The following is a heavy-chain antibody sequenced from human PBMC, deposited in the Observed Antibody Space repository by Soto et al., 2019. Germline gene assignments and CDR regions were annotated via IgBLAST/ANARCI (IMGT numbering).Heavy chain of an antibody. CDR2: INPNSGGT. Sequence: ASVKVSCKASGYTFTGYYMHWVRQAPGQGLEWMGWINPNSGGTNYAQKFQGRVTMTRDTSVSTAYMELSRLRSDDTAVYYCLAEAGIVSVLPYGMDVWGQGTKVTVSS. D-gene: IGHD6-13*01. CDR3: LAEAGIVSVLPYGMDV. CDR1: GYTFTGYY. V-gene: IGHV1-2*02. J-gene: IGHJ6*02.